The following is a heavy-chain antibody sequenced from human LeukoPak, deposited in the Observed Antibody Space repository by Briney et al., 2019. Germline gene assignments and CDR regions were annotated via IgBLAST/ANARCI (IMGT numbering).Heavy chain of an antibody. V-gene: IGHV4-4*07. J-gene: IGHJ4*02. D-gene: IGHD2-21*02. CDR2: IYTSGTT. Sequence: SETLSLTCTVSGGPISSYYWSWIRQPAGKGLEWIGRIYTSGTTNYDPSLKSRVTMSIDTSKNQFSLKLSSVTAADTAVHYCARGPYCGGDCYFDYWGQGTLVTVSS. CDR1: GGPISSYY. CDR3: ARGPYCGGDCYFDY.